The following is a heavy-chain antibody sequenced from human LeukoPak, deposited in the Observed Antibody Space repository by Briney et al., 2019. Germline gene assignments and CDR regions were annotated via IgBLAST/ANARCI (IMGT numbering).Heavy chain of an antibody. D-gene: IGHD6-19*01. CDR2: INPSGGST. V-gene: IGHV1-46*01. CDR3: AREWAIAVAGPNFDY. J-gene: IGHJ4*02. Sequence: ASVKVSCKASGYTFTSYYMHWVRQAPGQGLEWMGIINPSGGSTNYAQKFQGRVTMTRDTSTSTVYMELSSLRSEDTAVYYCAREWAIAVAGPNFDYWGQGTLVTVSS. CDR1: GYTFTSYY.